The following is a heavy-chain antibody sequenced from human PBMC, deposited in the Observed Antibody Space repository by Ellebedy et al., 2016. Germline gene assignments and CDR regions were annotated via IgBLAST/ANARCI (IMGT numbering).Heavy chain of an antibody. Sequence: GESLKISCAASGFTFSNYSLNWVRQAPGKGLEWVSSISTISTYADSVRGRFTISRDNAKNSLSLQMTGLRAEDTSVYYCSRGGGCASGTCYYPDFWGQGTLVTVSS. CDR2: ISTIST. CDR1: GFTFSNYS. D-gene: IGHD2-15*01. CDR3: SRGGGCASGTCYYPDF. V-gene: IGHV3-21*01. J-gene: IGHJ4*02.